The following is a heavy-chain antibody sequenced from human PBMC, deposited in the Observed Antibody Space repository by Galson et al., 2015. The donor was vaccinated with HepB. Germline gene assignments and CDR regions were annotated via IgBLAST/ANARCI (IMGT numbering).Heavy chain of an antibody. Sequence: TLSLTCTVSGGSIRSGGYYWSWTRQHPGKGLEWVGFIYYSGSTHYNPSLKSRVTISVDTSKNQFSLKLRSVTAADTAVYYCARVGGFGGVLADFDYWGQGTLVTVSS. J-gene: IGHJ4*02. CDR3: ARVGGFGGVLADFDY. D-gene: IGHD3-16*02. CDR1: GGSIRSGGYY. CDR2: IYYSGST. V-gene: IGHV4-31*03.